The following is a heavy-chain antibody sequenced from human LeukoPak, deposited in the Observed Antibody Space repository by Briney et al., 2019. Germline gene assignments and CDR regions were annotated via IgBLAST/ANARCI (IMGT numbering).Heavy chain of an antibody. V-gene: IGHV3-48*01. CDR3: ARDFGEEDIVVVPAAIAPWAYYDFWSGYYRGRGYYGMDV. D-gene: IGHD2-2*02. CDR1: GFTFSSYS. J-gene: IGHJ6*02. Sequence: PGGSLRLSCAASGFTFSSYSMNWVRQAPGKGLEWVSYISSSSSTIYYADSVKGRFTISRDNSKNTLYLQMNSLRAEDTAVYYCARDFGEEDIVVVPAAIAPWAYYDFWSGYYRGRGYYGMDVWGQGTTVTVSS. CDR2: ISSSSSTI.